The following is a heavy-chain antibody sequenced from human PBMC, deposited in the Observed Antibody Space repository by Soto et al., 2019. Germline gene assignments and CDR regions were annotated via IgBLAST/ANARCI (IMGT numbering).Heavy chain of an antibody. CDR1: GFTFSSYS. D-gene: IGHD6-19*01. J-gene: IGHJ4*02. V-gene: IGHV3-30*18. Sequence: PGGSLRLSCAASGFTFSSYSMNWVRQAPGKGLEWVAVITCNRSNKYYADSVKGRFTISRDNSKNTLYLQMNSLRAEDTAVYYCAKDQGLAVAGTDYWGQGTLVTVSS. CDR2: ITCNRSNK. CDR3: AKDQGLAVAGTDY.